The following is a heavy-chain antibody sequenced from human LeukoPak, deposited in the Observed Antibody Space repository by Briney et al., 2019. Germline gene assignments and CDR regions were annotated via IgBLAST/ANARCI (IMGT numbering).Heavy chain of an antibody. D-gene: IGHD6-13*01. J-gene: IGHJ3*02. Sequence: SQTLSLTCTVSGGSISSGDYYWSWIRQPPGKGLEWIGYIYYSGSTYYNPSLKSRVTISVDTSKNQFSLKLSSVTAADMAVYYCARDQGIAAADAFDIWGQGTMVTVSS. CDR3: ARDQGIAAADAFDI. CDR2: IYYSGST. V-gene: IGHV4-30-4*08. CDR1: GGSISSGDYY.